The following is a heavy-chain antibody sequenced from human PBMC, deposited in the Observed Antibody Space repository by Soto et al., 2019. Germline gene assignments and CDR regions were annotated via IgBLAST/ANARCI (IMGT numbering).Heavy chain of an antibody. V-gene: IGHV5-10-1*01. CDR1: GYSFARYW. J-gene: IGHJ4*02. CDR2: IDPSDSQT. CDR3: ARQIYDSDTGPNFQYYFDS. Sequence: GESLKISCKGSGYSFARYWITWVRQKPGKGLEWMGRIDPSDSQTYYSPSFRGHVTISVTKSITTVFLQWSSLRASDTAMYYCARQIYDSDTGPNFQYYFDSWGQGTPVTVSS. D-gene: IGHD3-22*01.